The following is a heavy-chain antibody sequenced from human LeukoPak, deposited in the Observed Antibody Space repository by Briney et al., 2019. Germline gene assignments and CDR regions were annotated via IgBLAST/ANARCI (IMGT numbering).Heavy chain of an antibody. Sequence: GGSLRLSCAASGFAFSSYSMNWVRQAPGKGLEWVSSISSSSSYIYYADSVEGRFTISRDNAKNSLYLQMNSLRAEDTAVYYCARAAIAAAGPFDYWGQGTLVTVSS. J-gene: IGHJ4*02. CDR3: ARAAIAAAGPFDY. CDR1: GFAFSSYS. D-gene: IGHD6-13*01. CDR2: ISSSSSYI. V-gene: IGHV3-21*01.